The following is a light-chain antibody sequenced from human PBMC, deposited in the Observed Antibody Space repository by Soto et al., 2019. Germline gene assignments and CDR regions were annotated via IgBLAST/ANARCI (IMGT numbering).Light chain of an antibody. CDR2: EVS. J-gene: IGLJ1*01. CDR1: SSDVGGYNY. V-gene: IGLV2-8*01. Sequence: VLTQPPSASGSPGQSVTISCTGTSSDVGGYNYVSWYQQHPGQAPKLMIYEVSKRPSGVPDRFSGSKSGNTASLTVSGLQAEDEADYYCSSYGGSNNYVFGTGTKVTVL. CDR3: SSYGGSNNYV.